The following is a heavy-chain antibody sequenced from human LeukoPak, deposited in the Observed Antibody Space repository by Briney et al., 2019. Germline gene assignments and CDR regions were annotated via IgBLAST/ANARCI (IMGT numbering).Heavy chain of an antibody. J-gene: IGHJ5*02. D-gene: IGHD3-10*01. Sequence: PSETLSLTCTVSGGSISSSSYYWGWIRQPPGKGLEWIGSIYYSGSTYYNPSLKSRVTISVDTSKNQFSLKLSSVTAADTAVYYCARVIPYGSGDNWFDPWGQGTLVTVSS. V-gene: IGHV4-39*07. CDR3: ARVIPYGSGDNWFDP. CDR1: GGSISSSSYY. CDR2: IYYSGST.